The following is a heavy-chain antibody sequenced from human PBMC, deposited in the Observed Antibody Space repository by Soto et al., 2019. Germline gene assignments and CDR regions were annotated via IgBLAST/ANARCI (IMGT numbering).Heavy chain of an antibody. CDR1: GYTFTSYG. D-gene: IGHD6-6*01. J-gene: IGHJ6*02. Sequence: QVQLVQSGAEVKKPGASVKVSCKASGYTFTSYGISWVRQAPGQGLEWMGWISAYNGNTNYAQKLQGRVTMTTDTSTSTAYMELGSLRSDDTAVYYCARVWSEYSSSAYYYGMDVWGQGTTVTVSS. CDR2: ISAYNGNT. V-gene: IGHV1-18*01. CDR3: ARVWSEYSSSAYYYGMDV.